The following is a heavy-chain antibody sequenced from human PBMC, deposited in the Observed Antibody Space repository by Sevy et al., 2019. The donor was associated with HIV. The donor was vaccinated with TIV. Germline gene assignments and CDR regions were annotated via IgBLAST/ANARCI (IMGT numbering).Heavy chain of an antibody. J-gene: IGHJ4*02. CDR1: GFTFDDYA. V-gene: IGHV3-9*01. CDR3: AKTGYDSSGYYGGPFDY. Sequence: GGSLRLSCAASGFTFDDYAMHWVRQAPGKGLEWVSGISWNSGSIGYADSVKGRFTISRDNAKNSLYLQMNSLRAEDTALYYFAKTGYDSSGYYGGPFDYWGQGTLVTVSS. D-gene: IGHD3-22*01. CDR2: ISWNSGSI.